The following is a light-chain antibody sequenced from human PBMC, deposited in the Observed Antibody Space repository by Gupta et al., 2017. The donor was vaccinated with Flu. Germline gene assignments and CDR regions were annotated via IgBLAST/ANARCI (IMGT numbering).Light chain of an antibody. Sequence: PAPLSVSPGERATLSCRASQSVSSNLAWYQQKPGQAPRLLIYGASTRATGIPARFSGSGSGTEFTLTIRSLQSEDFAVYYCQQYNNWPLTFGGGSQVEI. J-gene: IGKJ4*01. CDR1: QSVSSN. V-gene: IGKV3-15*01. CDR3: QQYNNWPLT. CDR2: GAS.